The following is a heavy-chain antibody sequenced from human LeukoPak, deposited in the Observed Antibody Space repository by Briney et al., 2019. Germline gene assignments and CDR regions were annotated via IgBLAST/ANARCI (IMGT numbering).Heavy chain of an antibody. D-gene: IGHD3-10*01. Sequence: GGSLRLSCAASGFTLSPYWMHWVRQAPGKGLLWVSRINSDGSTTDYADSVQGRFTISRDNARNTLYLQMNSLRAEDTAVYYCARGRKAGVDNYYYMDVWGKGTTVTVSS. V-gene: IGHV3-74*01. CDR1: GFTLSPYW. J-gene: IGHJ6*03. CDR2: INSDGSTT. CDR3: ARGRKAGVDNYYYMDV.